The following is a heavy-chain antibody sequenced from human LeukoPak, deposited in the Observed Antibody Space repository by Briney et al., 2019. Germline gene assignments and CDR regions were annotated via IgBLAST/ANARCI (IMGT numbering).Heavy chain of an antibody. V-gene: IGHV1-18*01. Sequence: ASVKVSCKASGGTFSSYGFTWVRQAPGQGLEWMGWISAYNGNTNYAQKLQGRVTMTTDTSTSTAYLELRSLRSDDTAVYYCARNQGYYASGYYFDYWGQGTLVTVSS. CDR3: ARNQGYYASGYYFDY. J-gene: IGHJ4*02. CDR2: ISAYNGNT. CDR1: GGTFSSYG. D-gene: IGHD3-10*01.